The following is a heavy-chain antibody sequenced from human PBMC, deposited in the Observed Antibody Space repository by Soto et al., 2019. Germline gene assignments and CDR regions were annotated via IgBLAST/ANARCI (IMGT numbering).Heavy chain of an antibody. D-gene: IGHD3-10*01. V-gene: IGHV1-69*13. CDR3: ASGITMVRGVIY. CDR2: IIPIFGTA. Sequence: SVKVSCKASGGTFSSYAISWVRQAPGQGLEWMGGIIPIFGTANYAQKFQGRVTITADESTSTAYMELSSLRSEDTAVYYCASGITMVRGVIYWGQGTLVTVSS. CDR1: GGTFSSYA. J-gene: IGHJ4*02.